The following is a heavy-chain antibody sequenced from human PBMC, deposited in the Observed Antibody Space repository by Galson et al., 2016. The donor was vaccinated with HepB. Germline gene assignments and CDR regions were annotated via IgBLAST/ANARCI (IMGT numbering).Heavy chain of an antibody. CDR1: GDSITNSRYY. J-gene: IGHJ6*02. CDR2: IHDNGRT. Sequence: SETLSLTCTVSGDSITNSRYYWGWVRQPPGKGLEWIGYIHDNGRTTYSPSLKSRATISVDTSKSQFSLKLNSVTPADTAVYYCSRHRRENNGYGDYYYYYGLDVWGQGTTVIVSS. V-gene: IGHV4-61*05. CDR3: SRHRRENNGYGDYYYYYGLDV. D-gene: IGHD2-8*01.